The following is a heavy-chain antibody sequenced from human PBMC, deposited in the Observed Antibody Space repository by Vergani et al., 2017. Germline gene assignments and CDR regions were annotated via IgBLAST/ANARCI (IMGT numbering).Heavy chain of an antibody. D-gene: IGHD6-19*01. J-gene: IGHJ4*02. CDR3: ARESGQAGTFLGFDY. Sequence: EVQLVESGGGLVHPGGSLRLSCAASGFTVSSNYMSWVRQAPGKGLEWVSVIYSGGSTYYADSVKGRFTISRDNSKNTLYLQMNSLRAEDTAVYYCARESGQAGTFLGFDYWGQGTLVTVSS. CDR1: GFTVSSNY. CDR2: IYSGGST. V-gene: IGHV3-66*02.